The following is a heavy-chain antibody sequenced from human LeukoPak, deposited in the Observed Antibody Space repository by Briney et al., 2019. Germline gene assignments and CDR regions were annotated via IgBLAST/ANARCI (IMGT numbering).Heavy chain of an antibody. CDR3: ANLRGGGMVRGSAMDV. J-gene: IGHJ6*03. D-gene: IGHD3-10*01. V-gene: IGHV3-30*02. CDR2: IRYDGSNK. Sequence: GGSLRLSCAASGFTFSSYEMNWVRQAPGKGLEWVAFIRYDGSNKYYADSVKGRFTISRDNSKNTLYLQMNSLRAEDTAVYYCANLRGGGMVRGSAMDVWGKGTTVTISS. CDR1: GFTFSSYE.